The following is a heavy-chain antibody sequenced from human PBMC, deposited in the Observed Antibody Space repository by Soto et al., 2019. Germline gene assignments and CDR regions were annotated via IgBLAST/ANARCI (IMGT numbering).Heavy chain of an antibody. CDR1: GFTFSSYG. Sequence: PGGSLRLSCAASGFTFSSYGMHRVRQAPGKGLEWVAVISYDGSNKYYADSVKGRFTISRDNSKNTLYLQMNSLRAEDTAVHYCAKEGSSGWQYYFDYWGQGTLVTVSS. D-gene: IGHD6-19*01. V-gene: IGHV3-30*18. CDR3: AKEGSSGWQYYFDY. CDR2: ISYDGSNK. J-gene: IGHJ4*02.